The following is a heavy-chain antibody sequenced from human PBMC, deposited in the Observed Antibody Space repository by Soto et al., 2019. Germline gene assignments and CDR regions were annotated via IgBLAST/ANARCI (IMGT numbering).Heavy chain of an antibody. CDR3: AREAAGILNWFDP. Sequence: QVQLQESGPGLVKPSQTLSLTCTVSGGSISSGGYYWSWIRQHPGKGMEWIGYIYYSGSTYYNPSLKSRVTISVDTSKNQFSLKLSSVTAADTAVYYCAREAAGILNWFDPWGQGTLVTVSS. D-gene: IGHD6-25*01. CDR1: GGSISSGGYY. CDR2: IYYSGST. V-gene: IGHV4-31*03. J-gene: IGHJ5*02.